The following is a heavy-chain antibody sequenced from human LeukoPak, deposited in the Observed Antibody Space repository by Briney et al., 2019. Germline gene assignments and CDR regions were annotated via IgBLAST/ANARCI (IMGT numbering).Heavy chain of an antibody. D-gene: IGHD3-10*01. J-gene: IGHJ5*02. CDR3: AKDGVRGVRGVIPSCWFDP. CDR1: GFTFSSYA. CDR2: ISGSGGST. V-gene: IGHV3-23*01. Sequence: PRGSLRLSCAASGFTFSSYAMSWVRQAPGKGLEWVSAISGSGGSTYYADSVKGRFTISRDNSKNPLYLQMNSLRAEDTAVYYCAKDGVRGVRGVIPSCWFDPWGQGTLVTVHS.